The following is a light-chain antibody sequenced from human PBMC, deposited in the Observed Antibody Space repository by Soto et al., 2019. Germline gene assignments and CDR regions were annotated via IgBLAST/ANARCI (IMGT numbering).Light chain of an antibody. Sequence: DIQMTQSPSTLSASVGDRVTITCRASQSISTWLAWYQQKPGRAPNLLIYDASILENGRPSRFSGSGSGTEFILTISSPKPDDLSTYYFQHFNYSFSVGQRTKVEIK. CDR1: QSISTW. CDR2: DAS. V-gene: IGKV1-5*01. J-gene: IGKJ1*01. CDR3: QHFNYSFS.